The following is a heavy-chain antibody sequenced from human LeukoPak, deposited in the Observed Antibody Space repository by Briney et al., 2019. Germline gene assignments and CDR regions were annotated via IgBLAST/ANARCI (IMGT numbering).Heavy chain of an antibody. CDR2: ISSSSSTI. CDR3: ARHEDIVVVVAASKGYGMDV. D-gene: IGHD2-15*01. CDR1: GFTFSSYS. V-gene: IGHV3-48*01. Sequence: PGGSLRLSCAASGFTFSSYSMNWVRQAPGKGLEWVSYISSSSSTIYYADSVKGRFTISRDNAKNSLYLQMNSLRAEDTAVYYCARHEDIVVVVAASKGYGMDVWGQGTTVTVSS. J-gene: IGHJ6*02.